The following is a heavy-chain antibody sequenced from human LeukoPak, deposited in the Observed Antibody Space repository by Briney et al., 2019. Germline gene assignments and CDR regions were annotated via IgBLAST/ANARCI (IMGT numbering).Heavy chain of an antibody. Sequence: GASVKVSCKVSGYTRTELSLHWGRHATRKGLEGVGGFDPEDGETIYAQKFQGKLIMTEDTPTDTPYMELSSLRSEDTAVYCCATGMEQFLPGYWGQGPLVTVPS. J-gene: IGHJ4*02. CDR3: ATGMEQFLPGY. CDR1: GYTRTELS. CDR2: FDPEDGET. V-gene: IGHV1-24*01. D-gene: IGHD1-26*01.